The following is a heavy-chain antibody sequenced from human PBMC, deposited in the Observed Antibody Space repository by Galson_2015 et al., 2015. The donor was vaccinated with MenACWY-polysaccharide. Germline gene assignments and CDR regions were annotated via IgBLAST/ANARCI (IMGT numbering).Heavy chain of an antibody. D-gene: IGHD6-19*01. Sequence: SETLSLTCTVSGGSISSSSYYWGWIRQPPGKGLEWIGTIYYGGSTYYSPSLRSRVTISVDTSKNQFSLKLTSVTAADTTVYYCARAIAVAGQRRDFDLWGRGTLVTVSS. CDR2: IYYGGST. CDR1: GGSISSSSYY. V-gene: IGHV4-39*01. CDR3: ARAIAVAGQRRDFDL. J-gene: IGHJ2*01.